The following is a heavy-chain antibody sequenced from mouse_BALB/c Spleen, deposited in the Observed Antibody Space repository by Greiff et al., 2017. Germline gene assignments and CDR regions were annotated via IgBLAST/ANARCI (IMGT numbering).Heavy chain of an antibody. J-gene: IGHJ3*01. V-gene: IGHV5-12-2*01. Sequence: EVQGVESGGGLVQPGGSLKLSCAASGFTFSSYTMSWVRQTPEKRLEWVAYISNGGGSTYYPDTVKGRFTISRDNAKNTLYLQMSSLKSEDTAMYYCARDYGSSWGFAYWGQGTLVTVSA. CDR2: ISNGGGST. CDR1: GFTFSSYT. D-gene: IGHD1-1*01. CDR3: ARDYGSSWGFAY.